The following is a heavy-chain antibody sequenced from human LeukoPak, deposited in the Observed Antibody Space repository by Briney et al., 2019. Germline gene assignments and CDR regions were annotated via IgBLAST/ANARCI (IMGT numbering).Heavy chain of an antibody. CDR1: GYNFTSYW. Sequence: GESLKISCQGSGYNFTSYWIGWVRQMPGKGLEWMGIIYPGDSDTRYSPSFQGQVTISADKSISTAYLQWSSLKASDTAMYYCARFHGEWLAHLDYWGQGTLVTVSS. V-gene: IGHV5-51*01. D-gene: IGHD3-3*01. CDR2: IYPGDSDT. CDR3: ARFHGEWLAHLDY. J-gene: IGHJ4*02.